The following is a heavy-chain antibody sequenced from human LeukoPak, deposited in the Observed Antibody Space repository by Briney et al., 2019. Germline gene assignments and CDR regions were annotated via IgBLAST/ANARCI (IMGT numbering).Heavy chain of an antibody. CDR2: IYHSGST. J-gene: IGHJ4*02. CDR3: ARDTAMVNAHYFDY. D-gene: IGHD5-18*01. V-gene: IGHV4-31*02. Sequence: SWIRQHPGKGLEWIGYIYHSGSTYYNPSLKSRVTISVDTSKNQFSLKLSSVTAADTAVYYCARDTAMVNAHYFDYWGQRTLVTVSS.